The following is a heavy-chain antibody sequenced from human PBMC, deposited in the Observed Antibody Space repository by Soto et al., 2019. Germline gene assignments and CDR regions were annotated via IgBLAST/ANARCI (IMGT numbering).Heavy chain of an antibody. J-gene: IGHJ4*01. D-gene: IGHD4-17*01. Sequence: QVQLVQSGAEVKKPGASVKVSCKASGSTFPSSTVSWVRQAPGQGLEWMGWINAHNGNTKYAQKFQGRLTMTTDTSTGTGYMELRSLRSDDTAIYFCAIADYGDPDYWGHGTLVTVSS. CDR3: AIADYGDPDY. CDR1: GSTFPSST. CDR2: INAHNGNT. V-gene: IGHV1-18*01.